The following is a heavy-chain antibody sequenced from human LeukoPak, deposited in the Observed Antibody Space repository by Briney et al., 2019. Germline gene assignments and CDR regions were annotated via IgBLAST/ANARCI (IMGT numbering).Heavy chain of an antibody. CDR3: ARGWFGESRAFDY. Sequence: ASVKVSCKASGYTFTSYYMHWVRQAPGQGLEWMGIINPSGGSTSYAQKFQGRVTITADKSTSTAYMELSSLRSEDTAVYCCARGWFGESRAFDYWGQGTLVTVSS. CDR1: GYTFTSYY. D-gene: IGHD3-10*01. J-gene: IGHJ4*02. CDR2: INPSGGST. V-gene: IGHV1-46*01.